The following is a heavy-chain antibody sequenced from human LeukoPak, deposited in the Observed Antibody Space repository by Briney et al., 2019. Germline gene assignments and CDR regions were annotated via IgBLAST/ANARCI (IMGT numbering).Heavy chain of an antibody. J-gene: IGHJ4*02. V-gene: IGHV1-8*01. CDR3: ARGRGSGYYYGSGSYYKRGDY. CDR1: GYTFTSYD. D-gene: IGHD3-10*01. CDR2: MNPNSGNT. Sequence: ASVKVSCKASGYTFTSYDINWVRQATGQGLEWMGWMNPNSGNTGYAQKFQGRVTMTRNTSISTAYMVLSSLRSEDTAVYYCARGRGSGYYYGSGSYYKRGDYWGQGTLVTVSS.